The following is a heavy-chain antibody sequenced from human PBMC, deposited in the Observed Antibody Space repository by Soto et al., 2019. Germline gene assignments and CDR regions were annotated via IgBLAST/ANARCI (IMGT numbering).Heavy chain of an antibody. CDR1: GYTFTSYY. V-gene: IGHV1-46*01. J-gene: IGHJ6*02. CDR3: ARERAVLRYFDWLPGSPTWYYGMDV. Sequence: ASVKVSCKASGYTFTSYYMHWVRQAPGRGLEWMGIINPSGGSTSYAQKFQGRVTMTRDTSTSTVYMELSSLRSEDTAVYYCARERAVLRYFDWLPGSPTWYYGMDVWGQGTTVTVSS. D-gene: IGHD3-9*01. CDR2: INPSGGST.